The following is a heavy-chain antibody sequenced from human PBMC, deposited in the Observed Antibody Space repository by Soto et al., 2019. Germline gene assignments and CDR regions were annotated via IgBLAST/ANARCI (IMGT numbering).Heavy chain of an antibody. V-gene: IGHV3-23*01. CDR3: AKVPGDWLLLGYTYYYMDV. CDR2: ISGSGGST. J-gene: IGHJ6*03. D-gene: IGHD3-9*01. Sequence: GGSLRLSCAASGFTFSSYAMSWVRQAPGKGLEWVSAISGSGGSTYYADSVKGRFTISIDNSKNTLYLQMNSLRAEDTAVYYCAKVPGDWLLLGYTYYYMDVWGKGTTVTVSS. CDR1: GFTFSSYA.